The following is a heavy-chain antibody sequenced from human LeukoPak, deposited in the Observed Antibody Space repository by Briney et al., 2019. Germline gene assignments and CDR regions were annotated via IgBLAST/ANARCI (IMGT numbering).Heavy chain of an antibody. D-gene: IGHD3-10*01. J-gene: IGHJ4*02. Sequence: GGSLRLSCAASGFTFSNAWMSWVRQAPGKGLEWIGHIKGNTAGGTTDYAAPVKGRFTISRDDSKNTLFLQMNSLKTEDTAVYYCSTEYYGSANFNYWGQGTLVTVSS. CDR2: IKGNTAGGTT. CDR1: GFTFSNAW. V-gene: IGHV3-15*01. CDR3: STEYYGSANFNY.